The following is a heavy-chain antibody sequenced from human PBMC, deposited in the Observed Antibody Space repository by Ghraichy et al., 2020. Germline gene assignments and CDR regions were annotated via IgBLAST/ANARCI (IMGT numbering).Heavy chain of an antibody. J-gene: IGHJ4*02. D-gene: IGHD3-10*01. CDR2: INAGNGNT. V-gene: IGHV1-3*01. CDR1: GYTFTSYA. Sequence: VKVSCKASGYTFTSYAMHWVRQAPGQRLEWMGWINAGNGNTKYSQKFQGRVTITRDTSASTAYMELSSLRSEDTAVYYCARGITTYGVAFFDYWGQGTLVTGSS. CDR3: ARGITTYGVAFFDY.